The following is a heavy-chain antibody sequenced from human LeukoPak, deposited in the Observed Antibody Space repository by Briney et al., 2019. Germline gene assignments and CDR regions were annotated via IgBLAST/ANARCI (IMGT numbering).Heavy chain of an antibody. CDR3: ARGARGYSGSYYYYYMDV. Sequence: GASVKVSCKASGRTFSSYAISWVRQAPGQRLEWMGGIIPIFGTANYAQKFQGRVTITTDESTSTAYMELRSLRSEDTAVYYCARGARGYSGSYYYYYMDVWGKGTTVTVSS. J-gene: IGHJ6*03. D-gene: IGHD1-26*01. CDR2: IIPIFGTA. CDR1: GRTFSSYA. V-gene: IGHV1-69*05.